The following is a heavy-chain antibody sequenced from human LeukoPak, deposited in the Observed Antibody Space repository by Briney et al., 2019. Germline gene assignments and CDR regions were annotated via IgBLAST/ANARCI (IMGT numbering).Heavy chain of an antibody. CDR3: ATRFNYYGSGSPHPYYYYYYMDV. CDR2: FDPEDGET. CDR1: GYTLTELS. D-gene: IGHD3-10*01. J-gene: IGHJ6*03. V-gene: IGHV1-24*01. Sequence: ASVKVSCKVSGYTLTELSMHWVRQAPGKGLEWMGGFDPEDGETIYAQKFQGRVTMTEDTSTDTAYVELSSLRSEDTAVYYCATRFNYYGSGSPHPYYYYYYMDVWGKGTTVTISS.